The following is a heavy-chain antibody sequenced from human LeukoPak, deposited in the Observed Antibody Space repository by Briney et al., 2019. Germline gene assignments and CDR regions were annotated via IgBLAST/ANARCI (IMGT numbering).Heavy chain of an antibody. CDR2: INHSGST. Sequence: PSETLSLTCAVYGGSSSGYYWSWIRQPPGKGLEWIGEINHSGSTNYNPSLKSRVTISVDTSKNQFSLKLSSVTAADTAVYYCAREGVRHHYYYMDVWGKGTTVTVSS. D-gene: IGHD3-10*01. J-gene: IGHJ6*03. CDR1: GGSSSGYY. CDR3: AREGVRHHYYYMDV. V-gene: IGHV4-34*01.